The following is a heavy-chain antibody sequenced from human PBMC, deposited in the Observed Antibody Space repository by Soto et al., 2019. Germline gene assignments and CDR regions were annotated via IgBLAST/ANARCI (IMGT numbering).Heavy chain of an antibody. Sequence: GGSLRLSCAASGFPFSEYGMTWVRQAPGRGLEWVSAMTGRGGSIHYAESVRGRFIISRDNSKNTLYLQMDRLRAGDTAVYYFAEGVMSSSKGLDLWGQETRFAASS. CDR3: AEGVMSSSKGLDL. J-gene: IGHJ6*02. D-gene: IGHD6-13*01. CDR1: GFPFSEYG. V-gene: IGHV3-23*01. CDR2: MTGRGGSI.